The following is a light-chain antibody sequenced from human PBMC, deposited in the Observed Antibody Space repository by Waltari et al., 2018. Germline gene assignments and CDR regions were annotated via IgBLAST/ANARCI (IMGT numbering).Light chain of an antibody. CDR1: SNDVGGYGY. CDR3: SSHTSTVPHV. CDR2: EVS. Sequence: QSALTQPASVSGSPGQSITISCTGPSNDVGGYGYVSWYQQYPGKAPKLIIYEVSYRPSGISTRFSGSKSGNTASLTISGLQADDEADYYCSSHTSTVPHVFGTGTRVTVV. V-gene: IGLV2-14*01. J-gene: IGLJ1*01.